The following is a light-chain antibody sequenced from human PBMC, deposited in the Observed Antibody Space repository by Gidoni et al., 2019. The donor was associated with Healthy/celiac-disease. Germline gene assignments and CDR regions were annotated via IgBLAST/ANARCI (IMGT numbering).Light chain of an antibody. V-gene: IGKV3-20*01. Sequence: ELVLTQSPGTLSLSPGERATLSCSASQSVSSSYLAWYQQKPGQAPRLLIYGASSRATGIPDRFSGSGSGTDFTLTISRLEPEDFAVYYCQQYGSSPPETFGPGTKVDIK. CDR1: QSVSSSY. CDR3: QQYGSSPPET. J-gene: IGKJ3*01. CDR2: GAS.